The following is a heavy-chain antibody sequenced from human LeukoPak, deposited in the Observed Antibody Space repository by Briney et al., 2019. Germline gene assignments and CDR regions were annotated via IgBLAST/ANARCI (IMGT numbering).Heavy chain of an antibody. D-gene: IGHD1-7*01. Sequence: SETLSLTCTVSGGSISSYYWSWIRQPPGKGLEWIGYIYYSGSTNYNPSLKSRVTISLDTSKNQFSLKLSSVTAADTAVYYCAREHGGNSPFDYWGQGTLVTVSS. CDR3: AREHGGNSPFDY. CDR1: GGSISSYY. V-gene: IGHV4-59*01. J-gene: IGHJ4*02. CDR2: IYYSGST.